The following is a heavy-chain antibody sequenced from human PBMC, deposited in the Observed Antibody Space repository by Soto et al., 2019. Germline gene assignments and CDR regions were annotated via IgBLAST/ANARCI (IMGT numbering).Heavy chain of an antibody. CDR2: INPNSGGT. Sequence: ASVKVSCKASGYTFTGYYMHWVRQAPGQGLEWMGWINPNSGGTNYAQKFQGRVTMTRDTSISTAYMELSRPRSDDTAVYYCARDTYYYDSSGYYHYYYGMDVWGQGTTVTVSS. CDR3: ARDTYYYDSSGYYHYYYGMDV. D-gene: IGHD3-22*01. V-gene: IGHV1-2*02. CDR1: GYTFTGYY. J-gene: IGHJ6*02.